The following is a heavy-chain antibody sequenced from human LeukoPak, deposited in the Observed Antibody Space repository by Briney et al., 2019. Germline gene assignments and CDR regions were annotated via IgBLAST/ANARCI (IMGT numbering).Heavy chain of an antibody. Sequence: GRSLRLSCAASGFTFSSYGMHWVRQAPGKGLEWVAVIWYDGSNKYYADSVKGRFTISRDNSKNTLYLQMNSLRAEDTAVYYCARDRAYYYDSSGPPGLDYWGQGTLVTVSS. CDR2: IWYDGSNK. D-gene: IGHD3-22*01. CDR3: ARDRAYYYDSSGPPGLDY. J-gene: IGHJ4*02. CDR1: GFTFSSYG. V-gene: IGHV3-33*01.